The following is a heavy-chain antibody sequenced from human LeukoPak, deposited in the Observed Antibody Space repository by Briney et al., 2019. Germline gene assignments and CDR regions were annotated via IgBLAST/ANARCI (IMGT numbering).Heavy chain of an antibody. V-gene: IGHV4-59*01. Sequence: SETLSLTCTVSDGSISGYFWSWIRQPPGKGLEWIGYIHSSGSTHYNPSLESRVTISLVMSKNQISLKLSSVTTADTAMYYCARTDDAFHIWGHGTTVTVSS. D-gene: IGHD2-21*02. CDR1: DGSISGYF. CDR2: IHSSGST. CDR3: ARTDDAFHI. J-gene: IGHJ3*02.